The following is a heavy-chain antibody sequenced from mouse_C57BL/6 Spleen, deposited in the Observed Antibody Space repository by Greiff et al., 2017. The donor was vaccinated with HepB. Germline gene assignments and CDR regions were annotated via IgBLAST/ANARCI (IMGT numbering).Heavy chain of an antibody. V-gene: IGHV1-4*01. CDR3: ARGYYGLYFDY. D-gene: IGHD1-2*01. J-gene: IGHJ2*01. CDR2: INPSSGYT. CDR1: GYTFTSYT. Sequence: QVQLQQSGAELARPGASVKMSCKASGYTFTSYTMHWVKQRPGQGLEWIGYINPSSGYTKYNQKFKDKATLTADKSSSTAYMQLSSLTSEDSAVYYFARGYYGLYFDYWGQGTTLTVSS.